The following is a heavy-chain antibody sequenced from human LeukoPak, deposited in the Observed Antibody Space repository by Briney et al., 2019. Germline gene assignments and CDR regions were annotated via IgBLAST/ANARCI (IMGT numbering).Heavy chain of an antibody. Sequence: NTSETLSLTCTVSGGPISRYYWSWIRQPPGKGLEWLACIYYSGTTKYNPSLKTRDTIPVDTSKNQLSPMQRSGSAGDTAVYSCALHYGSGTYPLDYWGQGTLVTVSS. CDR1: GGPISRYY. CDR3: ALHYGSGTYPLDY. J-gene: IGHJ4*02. D-gene: IGHD3-10*01. CDR2: IYYSGTT. V-gene: IGHV4-59*08.